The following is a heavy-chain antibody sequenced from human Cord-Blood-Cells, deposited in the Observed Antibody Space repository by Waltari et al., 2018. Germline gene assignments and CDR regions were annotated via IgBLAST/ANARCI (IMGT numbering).Heavy chain of an antibody. V-gene: IGHV3-33*01. D-gene: IGHD6-6*01. CDR2: IWYDGSNK. Sequence: QVQLVESGGGVVQPGRSLRLSCAASGFTFSSYGMHWVRQAPGKGLEWVAVIWYDGSNKYYADSVKGRFTISRDNSKNTLYLQMNSPRAEDTAVYYCARDSSSYYYYYYYMDVWGKGTTVTVSS. J-gene: IGHJ6*03. CDR1: GFTFSSYG. CDR3: ARDSSSYYYYYYYMDV.